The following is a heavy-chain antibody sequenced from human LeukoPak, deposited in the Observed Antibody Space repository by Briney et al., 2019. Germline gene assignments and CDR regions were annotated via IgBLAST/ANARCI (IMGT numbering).Heavy chain of an antibody. J-gene: IGHJ4*02. CDR2: IYYTGIA. D-gene: IGHD1-20*01. CDR3: ARRNYNWNDFDY. V-gene: IGHV4-39*01. Sequence: PSETLSLTCTVSGGSISSSSYYWGWIRQPPGKGLEWIGSIYYTGIAYYNPSLKSRVTISVDTFKNQFSLKLSSVTAADTAVYYCARRNYNWNDFDYWGQGTLVTVSS. CDR1: GGSISSSSYY.